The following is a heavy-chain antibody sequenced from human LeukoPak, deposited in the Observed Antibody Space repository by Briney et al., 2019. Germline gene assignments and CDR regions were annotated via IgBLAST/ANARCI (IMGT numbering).Heavy chain of an antibody. CDR2: IKQDGSKK. D-gene: IGHD4-17*01. J-gene: IGHJ4*02. CDR3: ATDPYGDYVSSSFDY. CDR1: GFTFSSYS. Sequence: PGGSLRLSCAASGFTFSSYSMSWVRQAPGKGLEWVANIKQDGSKKNYVDSVKGRFTISRDNAKNSLYLQMNSLRAEDTAVYYCATDPYGDYVSSSFDYWGQGTLVTVSS. V-gene: IGHV3-7*01.